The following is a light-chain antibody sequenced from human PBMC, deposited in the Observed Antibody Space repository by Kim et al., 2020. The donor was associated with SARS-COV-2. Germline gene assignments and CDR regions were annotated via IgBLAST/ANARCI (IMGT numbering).Light chain of an antibody. CDR3: QSYDSSLSGWV. CDR2: SNS. Sequence: QSVLTQPPSVSGAPGQRVTISCTGSSSNIGAYYDVHWYQYLPGTVPKLLIYSNSNRPSGVPDRFSGSKSGTSASLAITGLQAEDEADYYCQSYDSSLSGWVFGGGTKLTVL. J-gene: IGLJ3*02. V-gene: IGLV1-40*01. CDR1: SSNIGAYYD.